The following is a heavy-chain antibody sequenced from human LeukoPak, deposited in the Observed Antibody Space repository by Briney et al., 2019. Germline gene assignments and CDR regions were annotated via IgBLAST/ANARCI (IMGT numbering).Heavy chain of an antibody. V-gene: IGHV1-69*05. D-gene: IGHD1-7*01. CDR2: IIPIFGTA. J-gene: IGHJ5*02. CDR1: GGTFSSYA. Sequence: SVKVSCKASGGTFSSYAISWVRQAPGQGLEWMGRIIPIFGTANYAQKFQGRVTITTDESTSTAYMELRSLRSEDTAVYYCVLEGNWNYIARLGITGFDPWGQGTLVTVSS. CDR3: VLEGNWNYIARLGITGFDP.